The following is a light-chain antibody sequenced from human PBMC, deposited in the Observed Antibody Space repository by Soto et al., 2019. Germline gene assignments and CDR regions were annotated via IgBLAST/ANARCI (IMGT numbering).Light chain of an antibody. CDR3: CSYAGRYTRI. Sequence: QSALTQPRSVSGSPGQSVTISCTGTNSDVGGYNSVSWYQQHPGKAPKLMISAVSQRPSGVPDRFSGSKSGNTASLTISGLQADDEADYYCCSYAGRYTRIFGGGTKLTVL. V-gene: IGLV2-11*01. J-gene: IGLJ2*01. CDR2: AVS. CDR1: NSDVGGYNS.